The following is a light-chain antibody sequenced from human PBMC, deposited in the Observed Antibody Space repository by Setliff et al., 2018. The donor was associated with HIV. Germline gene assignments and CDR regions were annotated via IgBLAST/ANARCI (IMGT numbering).Light chain of an antibody. Sequence: QSVLAQPASMSGSPGQSITISCTGSSSDVGGYNYVSWYQQHPGKAPKLMIYDVGKRPSGVSNRFSGSKSGNTASLTISGLQAEDEADYYCSSYTSISTYVFGTGTKVTVL. CDR3: SSYTSISTYV. J-gene: IGLJ1*01. CDR1: SSDVGGYNY. CDR2: DVG. V-gene: IGLV2-14*01.